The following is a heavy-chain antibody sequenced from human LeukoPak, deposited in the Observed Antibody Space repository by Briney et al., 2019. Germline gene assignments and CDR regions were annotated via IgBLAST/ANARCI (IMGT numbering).Heavy chain of an antibody. D-gene: IGHD5-12*01. V-gene: IGHV3-21*01. CDR3: ASQDRGGYDGPVDY. J-gene: IGHJ4*02. Sequence: GGSLRLSCAASGFTFSSYSMNWVRQAPGKGLEWVSSISSSSSYIYYADSVKGRFTISRDNAKDSLYLQMNSLRAEDTAVYYCASQDRGGYDGPVDYWGQGTLVTVSS. CDR2: ISSSSSYI. CDR1: GFTFSSYS.